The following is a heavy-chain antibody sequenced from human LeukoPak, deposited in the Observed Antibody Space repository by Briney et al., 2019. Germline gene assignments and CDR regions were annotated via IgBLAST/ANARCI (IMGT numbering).Heavy chain of an antibody. Sequence: AGGSLRLSCAASGFAFSSYSMNWVRQAPGKGLEWVSSISSSSSYIYYADSVKGRFTISRDNAKNSLYLQMNSLRAEDTAVYYCARDPGTYYYYYMDVWGKGTTVTVSS. V-gene: IGHV3-21*01. CDR2: ISSSSSYI. J-gene: IGHJ6*03. CDR3: ARDPGTYYYYYMDV. CDR1: GFAFSSYS.